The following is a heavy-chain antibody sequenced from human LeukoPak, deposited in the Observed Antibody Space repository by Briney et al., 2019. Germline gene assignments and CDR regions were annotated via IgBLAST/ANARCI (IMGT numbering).Heavy chain of an antibody. CDR3: ARDPDFSGWGYFDY. CDR1: GFTFSSYA. J-gene: IGHJ4*02. D-gene: IGHD6-19*01. CDR2: ISYDGSNK. V-gene: IGHV3-30-3*01. Sequence: PGRSLRLSCAASGFTFSSYAMHWVRQAPGKGLEWVAVISYDGSNKYYADSVKGRFTISRDNSKNTLYLQMNSLRAEDTAVYYCARDPDFSGWGYFDYWAREPWSPSPQ.